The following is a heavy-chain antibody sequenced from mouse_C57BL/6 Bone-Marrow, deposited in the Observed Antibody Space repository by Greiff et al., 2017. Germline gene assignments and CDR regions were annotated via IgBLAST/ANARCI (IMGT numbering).Heavy chain of an antibody. CDR2: ISSGGSYT. Sequence: EVQVVESGGDLVKPGGSLKLSCAASGFTFSSYGMSWVRQTPDKRLEWVATISSGGSYTYYPDSVKGRFTISRDNAKNTLYLQMSSLKSEDTAMYYCAREEDDYDPFAYWGQGTLVTVSA. V-gene: IGHV5-6*01. J-gene: IGHJ3*01. CDR1: GFTFSSYG. CDR3: AREEDDYDPFAY. D-gene: IGHD2-4*01.